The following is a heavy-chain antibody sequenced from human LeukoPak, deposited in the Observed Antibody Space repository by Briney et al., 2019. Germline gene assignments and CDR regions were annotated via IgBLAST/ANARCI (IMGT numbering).Heavy chain of an antibody. Sequence: ASVKVSCKASGYTFTGYYMHWVRQAPGQGLEWMGWINPNSGGTNYAQKFQGRVTMTRDTSISTAYMELSRLRSDDTAVYYCARDPPSYYDSSGYYYYYYMDVWGKGTTVTVSS. V-gene: IGHV1-2*02. D-gene: IGHD3-22*01. CDR2: INPNSGGT. J-gene: IGHJ6*03. CDR3: ARDPPSYYDSSGYYYYYYMDV. CDR1: GYTFTGYY.